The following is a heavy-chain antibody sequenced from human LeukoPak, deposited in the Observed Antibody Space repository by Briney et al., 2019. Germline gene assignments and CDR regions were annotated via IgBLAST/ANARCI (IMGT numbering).Heavy chain of an antibody. Sequence: SVKVSCKASGFTFTSSAMQWVRQARGQRLEWIGWIVVGSGNTNYAQKFQGRVTITRDMSTSTAYMELSSLRSEDTAVYYCAAGPGYDSSGYIPSYYYYGMDVWGQGTTVTVSS. D-gene: IGHD3-22*01. CDR2: IVVGSGNT. V-gene: IGHV1-58*02. CDR1: GFTFTSSA. J-gene: IGHJ6*02. CDR3: AAGPGYDSSGYIPSYYYYGMDV.